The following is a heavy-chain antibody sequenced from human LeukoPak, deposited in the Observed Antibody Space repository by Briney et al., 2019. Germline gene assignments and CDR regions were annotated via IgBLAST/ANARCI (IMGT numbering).Heavy chain of an antibody. Sequence: GGSLRLSCAASGFTFSSYAMSWVRQAPGKGLEWVSAISGSGGSTHYADSVKGRFTISRDNSKNTLYLQMNSLRAEDTAVYYCAKDLPGGSDWYPDYWGQGTLVTVSS. CDR2: ISGSGGST. CDR3: AKDLPGGSDWYPDY. D-gene: IGHD6-19*01. V-gene: IGHV3-23*01. J-gene: IGHJ4*02. CDR1: GFTFSSYA.